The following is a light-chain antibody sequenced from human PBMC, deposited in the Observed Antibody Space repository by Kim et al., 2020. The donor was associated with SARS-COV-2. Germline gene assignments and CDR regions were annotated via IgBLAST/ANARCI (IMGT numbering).Light chain of an antibody. CDR2: YDS. Sequence: SYELTQPPSVSVAPGKTARITCGGNDIGSKSVHWYRQKPGQAPVLLIYYDSDRPSGIPERFSGSNSGDTATLTISRVGAGDEADYYCQGWDSSSDPWVFG. CDR1: DIGSKS. J-gene: IGLJ3*02. CDR3: QGWDSSSDPWV. V-gene: IGLV3-21*04.